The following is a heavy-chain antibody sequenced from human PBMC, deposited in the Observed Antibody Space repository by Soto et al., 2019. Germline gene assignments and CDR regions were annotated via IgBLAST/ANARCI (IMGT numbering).Heavy chain of an antibody. Sequence: VQLVQSGAEVKKPGASVKVSCKASGYTFTSYGISWVRQAPGQGREWMGWINDYNGNTNYAQKFQGRVTMTTDTSTSTAYMELRSLRSDDTVVYCCARDVGYGLIDYWGQGPLVTVSS. CDR2: INDYNGNT. V-gene: IGHV1-18*01. D-gene: IGHD2-2*03. J-gene: IGHJ4*02. CDR1: GYTFTSYG. CDR3: ARDVGYGLIDY.